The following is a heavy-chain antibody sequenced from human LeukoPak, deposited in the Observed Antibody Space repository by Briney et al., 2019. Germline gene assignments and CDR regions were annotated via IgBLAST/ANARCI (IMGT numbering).Heavy chain of an antibody. V-gene: IGHV3-48*03. D-gene: IGHD6-13*01. CDR2: ISASGTTV. CDR3: AMKTPGTHPFDY. Sequence: GGSLRLSCTAFEFTLNSYEMDWFRQAPGKGPEWVSYISASGTTVYYADSVRGRFTISRDNSKGTLYLQMTSLRAEDTAVYYCAMKTPGTHPFDYWGQGTLVTVSP. CDR1: EFTLNSYE. J-gene: IGHJ4*02.